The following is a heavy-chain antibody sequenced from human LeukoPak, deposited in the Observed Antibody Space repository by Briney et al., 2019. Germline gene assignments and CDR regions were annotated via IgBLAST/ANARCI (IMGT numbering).Heavy chain of an antibody. CDR1: GGSISSGNW. CDR3: ARHYYHSSGYFYFDF. D-gene: IGHD3-22*01. Sequence: SEPLSLTCAVSGGSISSGNWWSWVRQPPGKGLEWIGEIYHSGSTNYNPSLQSRVTISVDRSKNQFSLKLTSVTAADTAVYYCARHYYHSSGYFYFDFWGQGTLVTVSS. CDR2: IYHSGST. V-gene: IGHV4-4*02. J-gene: IGHJ4*02.